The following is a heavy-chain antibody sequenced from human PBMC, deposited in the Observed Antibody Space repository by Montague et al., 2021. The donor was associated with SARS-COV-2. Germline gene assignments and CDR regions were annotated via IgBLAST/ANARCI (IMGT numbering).Heavy chain of an antibody. J-gene: IGHJ5*02. CDR3: ARRHPITMFVMVIIVAWFDP. D-gene: IGHD3-3*01. V-gene: IGHV4-39*02. CDR2: YYSENS. Sequence: YYSENSYYHPSLKSRVTISVDTSKNYVSLKLSSVTAADTAVYYCARRHPITMFVMVIIVAWFDPWGQGTMVTVSS.